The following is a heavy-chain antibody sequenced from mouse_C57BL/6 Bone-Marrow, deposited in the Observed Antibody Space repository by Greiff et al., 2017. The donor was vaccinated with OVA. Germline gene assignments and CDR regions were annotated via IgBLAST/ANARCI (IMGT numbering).Heavy chain of an antibody. V-gene: IGHV5-12*01. J-gene: IGHJ3*01. CDR3: ARREAY. CDR2: ISNGGGST. CDR1: GFTFSDYY. Sequence: EVQLQESGGGLVQPGGSLKLSCAASGFTFSDYYMYWVRQTPEKRLEWVAYISNGGGSTYYPDTVKGRFTISRDNAKNTLYLQMSRLQAEDTAMYYCARREAYWGQGTLVTVSA.